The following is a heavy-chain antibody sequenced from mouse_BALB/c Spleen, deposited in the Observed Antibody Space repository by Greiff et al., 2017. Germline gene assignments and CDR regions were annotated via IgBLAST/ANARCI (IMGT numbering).Heavy chain of an antibody. V-gene: IGHV1S137*01. CDR3: AREGLGFAY. Sequence: VQLQQSGAELVRPGVSVKISCKGSGYTFTDSAMHWVKQSHAKSLEWIGVISTYYGDASYNQKFKGKATMTVDKSSSTAYMELARLTSEDSAIYYCAREGLGFAYWGQGTLVTVSA. CDR2: ISTYYGDA. CDR1: GYTFTDSA. D-gene: IGHD2-13*01. J-gene: IGHJ3*01.